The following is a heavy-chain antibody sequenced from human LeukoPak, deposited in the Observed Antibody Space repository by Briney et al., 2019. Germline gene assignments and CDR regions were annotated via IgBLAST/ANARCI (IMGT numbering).Heavy chain of an antibody. CDR1: GFTFSSYA. CDR3: AKDRSITICGVVLDAFDI. D-gene: IGHD3-3*01. Sequence: GGSLRLSCAASGFTFSSYAMSWVRQDPGKGLEWVSAISGSGGSTYYADSVKGRFTISRDNSKNTLYLQMNSLRAEDTAVYYCAKDRSITICGVVLDAFDIWGQGTMVTVSS. J-gene: IGHJ3*02. V-gene: IGHV3-23*01. CDR2: ISGSGGST.